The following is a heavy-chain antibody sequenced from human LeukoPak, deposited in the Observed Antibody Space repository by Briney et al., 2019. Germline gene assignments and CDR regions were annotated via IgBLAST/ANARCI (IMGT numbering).Heavy chain of an antibody. D-gene: IGHD6-13*01. J-gene: IGHJ5*02. CDR2: IKHSGST. CDR3: ARGLQAYTSSWYALVNWFDP. V-gene: IGHV4-34*01. Sequence: SSETLSLTCAVYGGSFSGYFWNWIRQPPGKGLEWIGEIKHSGSTNYNPSLKSRVTISVDTSKNQFSLKLTSVTAADTAVYYCARGLQAYTSSWYALVNWFDPWGQGTLVTVSS. CDR1: GGSFSGYF.